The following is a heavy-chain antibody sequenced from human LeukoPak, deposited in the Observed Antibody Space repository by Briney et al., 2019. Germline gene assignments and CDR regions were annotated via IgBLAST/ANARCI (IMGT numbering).Heavy chain of an antibody. CDR3: AKDGVAEGENWYFDL. J-gene: IGHJ2*01. D-gene: IGHD3-10*01. CDR1: GFTFSTYA. Sequence: GGSLRLSCAASGFTFSTYAMHWARQAPGKGLEWVAVIAYDGSNAYYADSVKGRFTVSRDNSKNTLILQMNSLRPEGTAVYYCAKDGVAEGENWYFDLWGRGTLLTVSS. CDR2: IAYDGSNA. V-gene: IGHV3-30-3*02.